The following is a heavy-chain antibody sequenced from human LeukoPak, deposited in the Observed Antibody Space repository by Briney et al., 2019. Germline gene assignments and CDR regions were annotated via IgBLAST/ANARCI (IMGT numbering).Heavy chain of an antibody. V-gene: IGHV1-2*02. D-gene: IGHD3-10*01. CDR1: GYTFTGYY. Sequence: ASVKVSCKASGYTFTGYYMHWVRQAPGQGLEWMGWINPNSGGTNYAQKFQGRVTMTRDTSISTAYMELSRLRSDDTAVYYCAREWEVFEVLSIWGQGTMVTVSS. CDR2: INPNSGGT. CDR3: AREWEVFEVLSI. J-gene: IGHJ3*02.